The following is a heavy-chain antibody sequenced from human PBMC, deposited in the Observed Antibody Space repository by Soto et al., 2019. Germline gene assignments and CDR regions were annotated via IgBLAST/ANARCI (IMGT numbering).Heavy chain of an antibody. CDR3: ARDRRSGGTSPFDY. D-gene: IGHD2-15*01. CDR1: GYTFTSYG. V-gene: IGHV1-69*13. Sequence: GASVKVSCKASGYTFTSYGISWVRQAPGQGLEWMGGIIPIFGTANYAQKFQGRVTITADESTSTAYMELSSLRSEDTAVYYCARDRRSGGTSPFDYWGQGTLVTVSS. CDR2: IIPIFGTA. J-gene: IGHJ4*02.